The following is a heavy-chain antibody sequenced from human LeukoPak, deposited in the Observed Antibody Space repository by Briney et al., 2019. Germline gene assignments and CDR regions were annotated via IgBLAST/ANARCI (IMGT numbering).Heavy chain of an antibody. Sequence: SGTLSLTCTVSGGSISSYYWSWIRQPPGKGLEWIGYIYYSGITNYKLTLKSRVTISIDTSKNQLHLELRSVTAADTAVYYCARHPYGRDGYSHFDYWGQGTLVTVFS. V-gene: IGHV4-59*08. CDR3: ARHPYGRDGYSHFDY. CDR1: GGSISSYY. J-gene: IGHJ4*02. CDR2: IYYSGIT. D-gene: IGHD5-24*01.